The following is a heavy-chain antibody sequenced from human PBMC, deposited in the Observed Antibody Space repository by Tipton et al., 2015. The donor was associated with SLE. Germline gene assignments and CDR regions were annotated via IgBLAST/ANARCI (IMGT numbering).Heavy chain of an antibody. CDR1: GGSISTYY. CDR2: IYYNGNA. Sequence: TLSLTCTVSGGSISTYYWGWIRQPPGKGLEWIAYIYYNGNAAYSPSLASRVTISVDTSKNQFSLKLRSVTAADTALYYCARDRGSSSWYGYDYWGQGTLVTVSS. J-gene: IGHJ4*02. CDR3: ARDRGSSSWYGYDY. V-gene: IGHV4-59*13. D-gene: IGHD6-13*01.